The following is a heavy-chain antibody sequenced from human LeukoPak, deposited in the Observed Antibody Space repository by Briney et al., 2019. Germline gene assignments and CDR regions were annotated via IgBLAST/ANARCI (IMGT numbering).Heavy chain of an antibody. CDR3: AEGTGYFDPFDY. V-gene: IGHV4-59*01. J-gene: IGHJ4*02. CDR1: GGSISSYY. D-gene: IGHD3-9*01. Sequence: SETLSLTCTVSGGSISSYYWSWIRQPPGKGLEWIGYIYYSGSTNYNPSLTSRVTISVDTSKNQFSLKLSSVTAADTAVYYCAEGTGYFDPFDYWGQGTLVTVSS. CDR2: IYYSGST.